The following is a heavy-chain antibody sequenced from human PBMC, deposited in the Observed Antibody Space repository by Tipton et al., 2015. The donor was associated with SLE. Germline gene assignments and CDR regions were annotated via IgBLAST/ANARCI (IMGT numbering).Heavy chain of an antibody. CDR1: GGSISSSSYY. Sequence: TLSLTCTVSGGSISSSSYYWGWIRQPPGKGLEWIGYIYYSGSTYYNPSLKSRVTISVDTSKNQFSLKLSSVTAADTAVYYCARTYSNYYFDYWGQGTLVTVSS. CDR2: IYYSGST. V-gene: IGHV4-39*01. J-gene: IGHJ4*02. CDR3: ARTYSNYYFDY. D-gene: IGHD4-11*01.